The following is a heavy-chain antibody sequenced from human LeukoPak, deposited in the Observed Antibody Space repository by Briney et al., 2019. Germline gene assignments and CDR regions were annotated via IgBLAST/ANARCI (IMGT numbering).Heavy chain of an antibody. D-gene: IGHD1-26*01. CDR1: GYSSTSSW. Sequence: GEALMISCYGAGYSSTSSWIGWGRQLAGEGVEWMGIIYPGDGETRYSPSFQGQVTISADKSINTAYLERSSLKASDTAMYYCARRIVGALFDYWGQGTLVTVSS. CDR3: ARRIVGALFDY. J-gene: IGHJ4*02. V-gene: IGHV5-51*01. CDR2: IYPGDGET.